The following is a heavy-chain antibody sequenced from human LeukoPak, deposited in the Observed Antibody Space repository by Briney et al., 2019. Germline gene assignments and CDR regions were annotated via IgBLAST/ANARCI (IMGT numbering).Heavy chain of an antibody. V-gene: IGHV4-34*01. CDR2: INHSGST. D-gene: IGHD1-7*01. CDR3: ARTAHRAYNWNYGRWFDP. J-gene: IGHJ5*02. Sequence: SETLSPTCAVYGGSFSGYYWSWIRQPPGKGLEWIGEINHSGSTNYNPSLKSRVTISVDTSKNQFSLKLSSVTAADTAVYYCARTAHRAYNWNYGRWFDPWGQGTLVTVSS. CDR1: GGSFSGYY.